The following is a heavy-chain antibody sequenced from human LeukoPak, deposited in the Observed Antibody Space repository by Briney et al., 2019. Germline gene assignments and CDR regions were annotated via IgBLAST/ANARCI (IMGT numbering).Heavy chain of an antibody. J-gene: IGHJ5*02. CDR2: TYYRSKWSS. CDR1: GDSVSSSAS. D-gene: IGHD6-6*01. Sequence: HSQTLSLTCAISGDSVSSSASWNWIRQSPSRGLEWLGRTYYRSKWSSDYAKSVKSRITISADTSKNQLSLQLDSVIPEDTAVYYCARDSDSASEWGPFDPWGQGTLVTVSS. V-gene: IGHV6-1*01. CDR3: ARDSDSASEWGPFDP.